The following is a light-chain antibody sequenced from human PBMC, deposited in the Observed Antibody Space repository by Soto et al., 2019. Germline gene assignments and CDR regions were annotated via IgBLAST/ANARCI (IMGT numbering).Light chain of an antibody. CDR1: QSVSSSY. J-gene: IGKJ2*01. CDR2: GAS. CDR3: QPYGSTPYT. Sequence: EIVLTQSPGTLSLSPGERATLSCRASQSVSSSYLAWYQQKPGQAPRLLIYGASSRATGIPDRFSGSGSGTDFTLTISILESEDFAVYYCQPYGSTPYTFGQGTKLEIK. V-gene: IGKV3-20*01.